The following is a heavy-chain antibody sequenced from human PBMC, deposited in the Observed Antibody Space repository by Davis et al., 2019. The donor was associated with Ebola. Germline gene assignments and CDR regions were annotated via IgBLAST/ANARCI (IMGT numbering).Heavy chain of an antibody. D-gene: IGHD4-23*01. CDR2: ISRDGSNR. CDR3: AGDQRWLPGDY. V-gene: IGHV3-30-3*01. J-gene: IGHJ4*02. Sequence: PGGSLRLSCAASGFTFSNYAMHWVRQAPGKGLEWVAVISRDGSNRYYADSVKGRFTISRDNSKNTLYLQMNSLRGDDTAMYYCAGDQRWLPGDYWGQGTLVTVSS. CDR1: GFTFSNYA.